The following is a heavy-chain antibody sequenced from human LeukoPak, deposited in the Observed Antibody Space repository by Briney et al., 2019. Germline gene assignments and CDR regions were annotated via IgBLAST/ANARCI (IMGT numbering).Heavy chain of an antibody. CDR2: ISSGGGYK. CDR3: ASLEYTSAYFAY. V-gene: IGHV3-21*01. D-gene: IGHD6-6*01. Sequence: GGSLRLSCAASGFTFSSYSIHWVRQAPGKGLEWVSSISSGGGYKYYADSVKGRYTISRDNAENSLSLQMNSLRAEDTAVYYCASLEYTSAYFAYWGQGALVSVFS. J-gene: IGHJ4*02. CDR1: GFTFSSYS.